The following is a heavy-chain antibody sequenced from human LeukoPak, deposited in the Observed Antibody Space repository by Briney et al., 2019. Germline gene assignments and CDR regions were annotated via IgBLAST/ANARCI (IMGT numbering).Heavy chain of an antibody. CDR2: IYYSGST. CDR1: GGSISSYY. Sequence: SETLSLTCTVSGGSISSYYWSWIRQPPGKGLEWIGYIYYSGSTNYNPSLKSRVTISVDTSKNQFSLKLSSVTAADTAVYYCAREALWSGYYTDYYYYGMDVWGQGTTVTVSS. CDR3: AREALWSGYYTDYYYYGMDV. D-gene: IGHD3-3*01. J-gene: IGHJ6*02. V-gene: IGHV4-59*12.